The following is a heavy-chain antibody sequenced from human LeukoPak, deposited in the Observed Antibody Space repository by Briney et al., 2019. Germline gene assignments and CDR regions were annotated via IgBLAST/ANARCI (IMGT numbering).Heavy chain of an antibody. D-gene: IGHD1-1*01. CDR1: GYTFTSYF. CDR3: ARETSDS. J-gene: IGHJ5*01. V-gene: IGHV1-46*01. CDR2: INPSGSTT. Sequence: ASVKVSCKASGYTFTSYFMHWVRQAPGQGLEWLGMINPSGSTTTYAQKFQGRVTMTRDTSTSTVYMELSSLRSEDTAVYYCARETSDSWGQGTLVTVTS.